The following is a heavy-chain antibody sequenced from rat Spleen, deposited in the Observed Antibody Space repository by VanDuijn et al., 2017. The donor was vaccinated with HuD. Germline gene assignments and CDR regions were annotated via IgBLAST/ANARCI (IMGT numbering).Heavy chain of an antibody. V-gene: IGHV2S63*01. CDR3: TSLYYSSLDY. D-gene: IGHD1-2*01. J-gene: IGHJ2*01. CDR1: GLSLTDYK. Sequence: VRLKESGPGLVPPSQTPSLSCPFSGLSLTDYKVTWVRQPPGKGLEWMGVMWSGGSTAYNSALKSRLSISRDTSKSQVFLKINSLQTEDTAIYYCTSLYYSSLDYWGQGVVVTVSS. CDR2: MWSGGST.